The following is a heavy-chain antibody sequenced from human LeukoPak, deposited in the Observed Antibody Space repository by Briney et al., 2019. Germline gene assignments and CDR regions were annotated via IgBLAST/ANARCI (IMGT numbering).Heavy chain of an antibody. CDR1: GGTLSSYA. J-gene: IGHJ6*03. D-gene: IGHD4/OR15-4a*01. V-gene: IGHV1-69*06. CDR3: ARAAERLSLYYYYYYMDV. CDR2: IIPIFGTA. Sequence: GASVKVSCKASGGTLSSYAISWVRQAPGQGLEWMGGIIPIFGTANYAQKFQGRVTITADKSTSTAYVELSSLRSEDTAVYYCARAAERLSLYYYYYYMDVWGKGTTVTVSS.